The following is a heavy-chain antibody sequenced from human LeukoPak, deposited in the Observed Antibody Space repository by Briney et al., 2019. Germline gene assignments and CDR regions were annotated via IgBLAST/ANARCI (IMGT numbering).Heavy chain of an antibody. J-gene: IGHJ5*02. CDR3: ARGYCSGGSCPNWFDP. V-gene: IGHV4-34*01. CDR1: GGSFSGYY. D-gene: IGHD2-15*01. Sequence: PSETLSLTCAVYGGSFSGYYWSWIRQPPGKGLEWIGEINHSGSTNYNPSLKSRVTISVDTSKNQFSLKLSSVTAADTAVYYCARGYCSGGSCPNWFDPWGQGTLVTVSS. CDR2: INHSGST.